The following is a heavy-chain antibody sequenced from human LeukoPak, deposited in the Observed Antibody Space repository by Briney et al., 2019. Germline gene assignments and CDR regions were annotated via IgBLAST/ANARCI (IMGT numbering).Heavy chain of an antibody. J-gene: IGHJ5*01. CDR2: VSWDGGRT. D-gene: IGHD4-11*01. CDR3: VKGMGGLTTISRGFDS. Sequence: GGSLRLSCAASGLTFDDYTMHWVRQAPGKGLEWVSLVSWDGGRTHYADSVQGRFTISRGNTRNSLYLQMTSLRTEDTALYHCVKGMGGLTTISRGFDSWGQGTLVTVSS. V-gene: IGHV3-43*01. CDR1: GLTFDDYT.